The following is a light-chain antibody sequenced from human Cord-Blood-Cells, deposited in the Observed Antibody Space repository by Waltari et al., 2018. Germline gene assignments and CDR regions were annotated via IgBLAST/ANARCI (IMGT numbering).Light chain of an antibody. CDR1: QGISSW. CDR3: KQANSFPFT. CDR2: AAF. J-gene: IGKJ3*01. Sequence: DIQMTQSPSSVFASVGDRVTITCRASQGISSWLAWYQQKPGKAPKLLIYAAFGLQRGVPSRFSSSGTGTDFSLTISSLLPEDFATYYCKQANSFPFTFGPGTKVGI. V-gene: IGKV1-12*01.